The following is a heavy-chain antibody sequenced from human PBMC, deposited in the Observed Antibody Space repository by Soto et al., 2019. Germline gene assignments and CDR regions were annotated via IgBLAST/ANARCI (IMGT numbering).Heavy chain of an antibody. J-gene: IGHJ4*02. CDR2: IYYSGRT. D-gene: IGHD2-15*01. Sequence: SETLSLPCTVSGGSISSYYWSWIRQPPGKGLEWIGYIYYSGRTNYNPSLKGRVTISVDTSKNQFSLKLSSVTAADTAVYYCAGSDIVVVVAATRFDYWGQGTLVTVSS. V-gene: IGHV4-59*01. CDR1: GGSISSYY. CDR3: AGSDIVVVVAATRFDY.